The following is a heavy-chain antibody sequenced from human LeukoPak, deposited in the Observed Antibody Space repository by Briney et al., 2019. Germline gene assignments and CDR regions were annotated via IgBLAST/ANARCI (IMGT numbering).Heavy chain of an antibody. CDR3: ASPRAERSTWYAVDY. CDR2: IYDNGST. J-gene: IGHJ4*02. D-gene: IGHD6-13*01. V-gene: IGHV4-38-2*02. CDR1: GYSISSGYY. Sequence: PSETLSLTCTVSGYSISSGYYWGWIRQPPGKGLEWIGEIYDNGSTNYNPSLKSRVTISVDKSKNQFSLKLSSVTAADTAVYYCASPRAERSTWYAVDYWGQGTLVTVSA.